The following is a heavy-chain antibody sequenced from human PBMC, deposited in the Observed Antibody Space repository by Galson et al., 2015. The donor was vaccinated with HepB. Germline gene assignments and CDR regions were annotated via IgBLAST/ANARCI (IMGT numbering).Heavy chain of an antibody. CDR3: ARDLGRGKYHDF. CDR1: GFSFSDYG. Sequence: SLRLSCAASGFSFSDYGMHWVRQAPGKGLEWAAVIEHDGSYKNYADSMKGRFTISRDNSKNTLFLQMNSLRTEDTAVYYCARDLGRGKYHDFWGQGTLVTVSS. CDR2: IEHDGSYK. D-gene: IGHD2-2*01. J-gene: IGHJ4*02. V-gene: IGHV3-33*01.